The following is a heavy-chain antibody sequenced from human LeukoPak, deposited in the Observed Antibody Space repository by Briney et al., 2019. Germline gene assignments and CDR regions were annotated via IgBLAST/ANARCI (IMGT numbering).Heavy chain of an antibody. CDR1: GFTFNSYG. J-gene: IGHJ6*03. CDR2: ISGRGSST. V-gene: IGHV3-23*01. CDR3: AKENLMVITTSYMDV. D-gene: IGHD2-21*01. Sequence: GGSLRLSCAASGFTFNSYGMSWVRQAPGRGPEWVSGISGRGSSTHYADSVKGRFTISRDPTKNTVYLQMNSLRVEDTAVYYCAKENLMVITTSYMDVWGNGTTVTVSS.